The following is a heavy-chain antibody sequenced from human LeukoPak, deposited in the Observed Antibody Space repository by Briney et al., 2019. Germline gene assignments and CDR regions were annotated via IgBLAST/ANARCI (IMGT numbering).Heavy chain of an antibody. Sequence: GASVKVSCKASGYTFTGYYMHWVRQAPGQGLEWMGWISAYNGNTNYAQKLQGRVTMTTDTSTSTASMELRSLRSDDTAVYYCARGLYSSSSPAVYGYWGQGTLVTVSS. CDR2: ISAYNGNT. CDR1: GYTFTGYY. J-gene: IGHJ4*02. D-gene: IGHD6-6*01. V-gene: IGHV1-18*04. CDR3: ARGLYSSSSPAVYGY.